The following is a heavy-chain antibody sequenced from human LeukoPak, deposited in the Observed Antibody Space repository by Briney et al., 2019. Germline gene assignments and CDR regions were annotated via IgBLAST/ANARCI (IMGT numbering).Heavy chain of an antibody. CDR1: GFTFSICA. V-gene: IGHV3-23*01. Sequence: QPGGSLRLSCAASGFTFSICAMTWVCQAPGKGLEWVSAISGNADRTYYADSVKGRFTISRDNSKGTLFLQINSLRAEDTALYYCVQESPNAVGGVWGQGTLVTVSS. D-gene: IGHD6-19*01. CDR3: VQESPNAVGGV. CDR2: ISGNADRT. J-gene: IGHJ4*02.